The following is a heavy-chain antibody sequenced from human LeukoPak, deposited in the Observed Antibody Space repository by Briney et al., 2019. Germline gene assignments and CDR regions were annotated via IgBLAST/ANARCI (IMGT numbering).Heavy chain of an antibody. CDR3: TRDFCSSTSCYYYYYYMDV. CDR1: GFTFGDYA. CDR2: IRSKAYGGTT. J-gene: IGHJ6*03. D-gene: IGHD2-2*01. V-gene: IGHV3-49*04. Sequence: SGGSLRLSCTASGFTFGDYAMSWVRQAPGKGLEWVGFIRSKAYGGTTESAASVKGRFTISRDDSKSIAYLQMNSLKTEDTAVYYCTRDFCSSTSCYYYYYYMDVWGKGTTVTVYS.